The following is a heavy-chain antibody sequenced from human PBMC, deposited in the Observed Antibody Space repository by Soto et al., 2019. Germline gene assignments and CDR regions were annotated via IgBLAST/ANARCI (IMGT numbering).Heavy chain of an antibody. Sequence: PGESLKISCETSGYSFTSYWIHWVRQKPGKELERMGSIYPGNSESKYSPSFQGHVTISADKSISTAYLQWSSLKASDTAMYYCARHLSYYDILTGYSNYYYYYGMDVWGQGTTVTVS. CDR3: ARHLSYYDILTGYSNYYYYYGMDV. J-gene: IGHJ6*02. D-gene: IGHD3-9*01. V-gene: IGHV5-51*01. CDR1: GYSFTSYW. CDR2: IYPGNSES.